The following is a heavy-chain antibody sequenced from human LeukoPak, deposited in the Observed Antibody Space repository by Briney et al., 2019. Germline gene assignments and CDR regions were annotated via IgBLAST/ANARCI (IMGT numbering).Heavy chain of an antibody. CDR2: INPNSGDT. Sequence: GASVKVSCKASGYTFSGSYIHWVRQAPGQGLEWMGRINPNSGDTNYAQNFQGRVTMTRDTSITTAYMELSSLTSADTAVYFCARSAEHCNNGVCFTDYYMDVCGKGTTVTVSS. D-gene: IGHD2-8*01. V-gene: IGHV1-2*06. CDR3: ARSAEHCNNGVCFTDYYMDV. CDR1: GYTFSGSY. J-gene: IGHJ6*03.